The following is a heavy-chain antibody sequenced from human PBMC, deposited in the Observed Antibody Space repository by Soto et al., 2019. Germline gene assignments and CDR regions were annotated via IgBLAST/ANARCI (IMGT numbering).Heavy chain of an antibody. CDR3: ARGNTAFGY. Sequence: EVQLVESGGGLVQPGGSLRLSCAASGFSFSGYAMNWVRQAPGKGLEWVSYISRSGNPIYYADSVKGRFTISRDTAKNSLFLHMNSLRDEDTAVYYCARGNTAFGYWGQGTLVTVSS. V-gene: IGHV3-48*02. J-gene: IGHJ4*02. D-gene: IGHD4-4*01. CDR2: ISRSGNPI. CDR1: GFSFSGYA.